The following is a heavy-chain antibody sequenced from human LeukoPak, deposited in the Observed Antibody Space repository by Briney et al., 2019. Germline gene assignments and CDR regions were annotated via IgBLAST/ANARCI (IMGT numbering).Heavy chain of an antibody. CDR3: ARCRGEWLSVGYYYYGMDV. V-gene: IGHV4-30-2*01. D-gene: IGHD3-3*01. CDR2: IYHSGST. J-gene: IGHJ6*02. Sequence: SETLSLTCTVSGGSISSGGYYWSWIRQPPGKGLEWIGYIYHSGSTYYNPSLKSRVTMSVDTSKNQFSLKLSSVTAADTAVYYCARCRGEWLSVGYYYYGMDVWGQGTTVTVSS. CDR1: GGSISSGGYY.